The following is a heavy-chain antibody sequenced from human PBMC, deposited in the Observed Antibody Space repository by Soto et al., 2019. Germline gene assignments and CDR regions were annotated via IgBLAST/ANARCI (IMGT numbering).Heavy chain of an antibody. CDR1: GGSISSYY. D-gene: IGHD3-3*01. CDR2: IYYSGST. Sequence: PSETLSLTCTVSGGSISSYYWSWIRQPPGKGLEWIGYIYYSGSTNYNPSLKSRVTISVDTSKNQFSLKLSSVTAADTAVYYCARHPYDFWSGYPNYFDYWGQGTLVTAPQ. V-gene: IGHV4-59*08. CDR3: ARHPYDFWSGYPNYFDY. J-gene: IGHJ4*02.